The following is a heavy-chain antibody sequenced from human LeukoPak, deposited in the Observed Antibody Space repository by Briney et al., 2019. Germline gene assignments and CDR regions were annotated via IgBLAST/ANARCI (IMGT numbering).Heavy chain of an antibody. CDR2: IRYDGSNK. D-gene: IGHD5-24*01. J-gene: IGHJ4*02. CDR3: AKDSPAKAKITTALTYFDY. CDR1: GFTFSSYG. V-gene: IGHV3-30*02. Sequence: PGGSLRLSCAASGFTFSSYGMHWVRQAPGKGLEWVAFIRYDGSNKYYADSVKGRFTISRDNSKNTLYLQMNSLRAEDTAVYYCAKDSPAKAKITTALTYFDYWGQGTLVTVSS.